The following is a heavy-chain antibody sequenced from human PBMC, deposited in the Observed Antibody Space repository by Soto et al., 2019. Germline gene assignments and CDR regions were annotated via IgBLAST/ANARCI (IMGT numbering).Heavy chain of an antibody. J-gene: IGHJ4*02. CDR1: GYAFTTYG. Sequence: QVHLVQSGAEVKKPGASVKVSCKGSGYAFTTYGITWVRQAPGQGLEWMGWISAHNGNTNYAQKLQGRVTVTRDTFTSSDHMELSSLRSDDSAVYCCARGRYGDYWGQGALVTVSS. CDR3: ARGRYGDY. D-gene: IGHD1-1*01. V-gene: IGHV1-18*01. CDR2: ISAHNGNT.